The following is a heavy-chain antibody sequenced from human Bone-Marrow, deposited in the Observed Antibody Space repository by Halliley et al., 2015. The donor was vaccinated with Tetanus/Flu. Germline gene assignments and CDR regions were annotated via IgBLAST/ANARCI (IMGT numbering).Heavy chain of an antibody. J-gene: IGHJ4*02. Sequence: GVGWVSIIYSDGRIFYADSVTGRFAISRDNSRNTLYLEIHNLGADDTAVYYCARDGDSGSGADYWGQGTLVTVSS. V-gene: IGHV3-53*01. D-gene: IGHD6-19*01. CDR2: IYSDGRI. CDR3: ARDGDSGSGADY.